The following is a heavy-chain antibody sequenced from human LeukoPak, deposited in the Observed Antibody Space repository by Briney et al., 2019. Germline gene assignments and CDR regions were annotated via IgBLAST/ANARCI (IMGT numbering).Heavy chain of an antibody. V-gene: IGHV3-48*02. CDR2: ITVSSSTI. D-gene: IGHD1-26*01. CDR3: ARDRAPTF. CDR1: GFTFSSHS. J-gene: IGHJ4*02. Sequence: GGSLRLSCVASGFTFSSHSMNWVRQAPGKGLEWVSYITVSSSTIYYADSVRGRFTVSRDDAQNVLSLQMDNLRDEDTAVYCCARDRAPTFWGQGTLVIVSS.